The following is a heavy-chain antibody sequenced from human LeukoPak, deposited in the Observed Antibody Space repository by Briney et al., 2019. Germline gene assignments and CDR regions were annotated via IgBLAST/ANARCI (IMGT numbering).Heavy chain of an antibody. CDR2: IYTSGST. D-gene: IGHD6-13*01. V-gene: IGHV4-4*07. CDR1: GGSISSYY. Sequence: SETLSLTCTVSGGSISSYYWSWIRQPAGKGLGWIGRIYTSGSTNYNPSLKSRVTMSVDTSKNQFSLKLSSVTAADTAVYYCARDCSSSCHDAFDIWGQGTMVTVSS. CDR3: ARDCSSSCHDAFDI. J-gene: IGHJ3*02.